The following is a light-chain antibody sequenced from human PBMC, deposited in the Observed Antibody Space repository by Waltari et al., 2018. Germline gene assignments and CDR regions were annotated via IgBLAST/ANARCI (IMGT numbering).Light chain of an antibody. Sequence: DFQMTQSPSSLSASVGDIVTITCRASQSISTYLNWYQQKPGKAPNLLIYAASSLQSGVPSRFSGSGSETDFTLTISSLQPEDFATYYCQQSYSPLTFGGGTKVEIK. CDR2: AAS. CDR3: QQSYSPLT. V-gene: IGKV1-39*01. J-gene: IGKJ4*01. CDR1: QSISTY.